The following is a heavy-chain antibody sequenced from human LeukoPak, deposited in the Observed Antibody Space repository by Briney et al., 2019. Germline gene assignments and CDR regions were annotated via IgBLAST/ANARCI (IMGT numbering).Heavy chain of an antibody. Sequence: SETLSLTCTVSGGSISSYYWSWIRQPPGKGLEWIGYIYYSGSTNYNPSLKSRVTISVDTSKSQFSLKLSSVTAADTAVYYCARVGSEWELLFWGQGTLVTVSS. CDR3: ARVGSEWELLF. V-gene: IGHV4-59*01. CDR2: IYYSGST. D-gene: IGHD1-26*01. CDR1: GGSISSYY. J-gene: IGHJ4*02.